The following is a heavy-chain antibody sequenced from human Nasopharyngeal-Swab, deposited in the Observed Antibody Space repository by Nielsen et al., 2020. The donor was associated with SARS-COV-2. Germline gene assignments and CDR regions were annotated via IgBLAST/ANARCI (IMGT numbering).Heavy chain of an antibody. CDR3: VQGTTAPDV. CDR1: GFTFSAYG. D-gene: IGHD1-7*01. CDR2: ISRSGGSV. J-gene: IGHJ4*02. Sequence: GGSLRLSCAASGFTFSAYGMTWVRQAAGKGLEWVSGISRSGGSVDYAGSVKGRFTTSRDNSKNMVYLHMARLRVEDTALYYCVQGTTAPDVWGQGTPVTVSS. V-gene: IGHV3-23*01.